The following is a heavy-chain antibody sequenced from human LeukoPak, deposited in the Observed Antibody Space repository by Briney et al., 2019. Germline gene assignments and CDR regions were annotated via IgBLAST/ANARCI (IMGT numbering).Heavy chain of an antibody. Sequence: QPGGSLRLSCAASGFTFSNSAMSWVRQAPGKGLEWVSTLSGSGITTYYADSVKGRFTISRDNSENTLYLQMNSLRAEDTAVYYCAKGIYSSGWSYCDYWGHGTLVTVSS. V-gene: IGHV3-23*01. D-gene: IGHD6-19*01. CDR1: GFTFSNSA. CDR2: LSGSGITT. CDR3: AKGIYSSGWSYCDY. J-gene: IGHJ4*01.